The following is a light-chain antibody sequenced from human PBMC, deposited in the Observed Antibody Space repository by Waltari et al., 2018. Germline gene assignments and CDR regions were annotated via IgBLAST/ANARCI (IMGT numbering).Light chain of an antibody. Sequence: SYELTQPPSVSVSPGQTASIPCSGDGLGNKYVSWFQQRPGQSPVLVIYEDAKRPSGVPAGSSGSNSENMATLTISGTQATDEADYYCQAWDPTSQVTFGGGTKLTVL. CDR2: EDA. CDR3: QAWDPTSQVT. V-gene: IGLV3-1*01. J-gene: IGLJ2*01. CDR1: GLGNKY.